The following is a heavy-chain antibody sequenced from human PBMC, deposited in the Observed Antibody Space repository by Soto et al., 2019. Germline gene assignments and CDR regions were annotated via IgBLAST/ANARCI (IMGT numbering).Heavy chain of an antibody. Sequence: PGKGLEWVGRIKSKTDGGTTDYAAPVKGRFTISRDDSKNTLYLQMNSLKTEDTAVYYCTTVTSYYDFWSGYYTVGFDYWGQGALVTV. V-gene: IGHV3-15*01. J-gene: IGHJ4*02. CDR3: TTVTSYYDFWSGYYTVGFDY. CDR2: IKSKTDGGTT. D-gene: IGHD3-3*01.